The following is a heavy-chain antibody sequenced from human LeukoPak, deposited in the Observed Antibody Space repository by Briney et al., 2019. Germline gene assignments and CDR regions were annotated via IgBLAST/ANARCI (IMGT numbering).Heavy chain of an antibody. J-gene: IGHJ4*02. CDR2: INHSGST. V-gene: IGHV4-34*01. CDR1: GGSFSGYY. Sequence: SETLSLTCAVYGGSFSGYYWSWIRQPPGKGLEWIGEINHSGSTNYNPSLKSRVTISVDTSKNQFSLKLSSVTAADTAVYYCARGHPLRYLDWLLKYYFDYWGQGTLVTVSS. CDR3: ARGHPLRYLDWLLKYYFDY. D-gene: IGHD3-9*01.